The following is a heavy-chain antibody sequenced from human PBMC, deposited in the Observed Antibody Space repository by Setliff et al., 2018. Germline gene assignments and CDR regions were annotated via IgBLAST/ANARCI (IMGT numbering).Heavy chain of an antibody. CDR3: ARHPYYYGPGTYLDNNNRWFDP. D-gene: IGHD3-10*01. V-gene: IGHV5-51*01. J-gene: IGHJ5*02. Sequence: GESLKISCKGSGYSFSTCWIGWVRQMPGKGLEWMGIIYPGDSITRYSPSFQGQVTISVDKSINTTYLQWSSLRASDTAIYYCARHPYYYGPGTYLDNNNRWFDPWGQGTLVTVS. CDR2: IYPGDSIT. CDR1: GYSFSTCW.